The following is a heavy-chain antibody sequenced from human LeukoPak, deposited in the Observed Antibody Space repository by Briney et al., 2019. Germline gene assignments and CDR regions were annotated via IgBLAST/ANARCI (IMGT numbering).Heavy chain of an antibody. Sequence: GGSLRLSCAASGFTFSSYGMHWVRQAPGKGLEWVAVISYDGSNKYYADSVKGRFTISRDNSKNTLYLQMNSQRAEDTAVYYCAKSFEYCSGGSCYMDVWGKGTTVTVSS. CDR3: AKSFEYCSGGSCYMDV. D-gene: IGHD2-15*01. V-gene: IGHV3-30*18. CDR2: ISYDGSNK. CDR1: GFTFSSYG. J-gene: IGHJ6*03.